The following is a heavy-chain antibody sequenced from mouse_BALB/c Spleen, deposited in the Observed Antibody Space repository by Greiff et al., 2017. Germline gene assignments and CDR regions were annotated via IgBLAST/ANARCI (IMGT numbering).Heavy chain of an antibody. CDR2: INPSNGRT. Sequence: QVQLQQPGAELVKPGASVKLSCKASGYTFTSYWMHWVKQRPGQGLEWIGEINPSNGRTNYNEKFKSKATLTVDKSSSTAYMQLSSLTSEDSAVYYCARDGYYWYFDVWGAGTTVTVSA. V-gene: IGHV1S81*02. D-gene: IGHD2-3*01. CDR3: ARDGYYWYFDV. J-gene: IGHJ1*01. CDR1: GYTFTSYW.